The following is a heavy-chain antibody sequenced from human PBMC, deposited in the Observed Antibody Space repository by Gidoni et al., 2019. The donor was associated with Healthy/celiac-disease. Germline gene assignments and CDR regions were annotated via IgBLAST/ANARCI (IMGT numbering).Heavy chain of an antibody. CDR1: GFTFSDYY. D-gene: IGHD2-2*01. CDR2: ISSSSSYT. J-gene: IGHJ4*02. Sequence: QVQLVESGGGLVKPGGSLRLSCAASGFTFSDYYMSWIRQAPGKGLAWVSYISSSSSYTNYADSVKGRFTISRDNAKNSLYLQMNSLRAEDTAVYYCARGGVPAAMRGTIFDYWGQGTLVTVSS. V-gene: IGHV3-11*05. CDR3: ARGGVPAAMRGTIFDY.